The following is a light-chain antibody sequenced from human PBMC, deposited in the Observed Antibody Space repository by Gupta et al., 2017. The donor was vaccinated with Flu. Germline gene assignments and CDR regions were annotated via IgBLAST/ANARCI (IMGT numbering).Light chain of an antibody. CDR2: AAS. CDR3: QQGNNSPRT. CDR1: QGISTY. Sequence: DIQLTQSPSFLSASVGDRVTITCRASQGISTYLAWYQQKPGKAPKLLISAASTVQSGVPSRFSGSGSGTEFTLTISSRQPEEFASYYCQQGNNSPRTFGHGTXVDIK. J-gene: IGKJ3*01. V-gene: IGKV1-9*01.